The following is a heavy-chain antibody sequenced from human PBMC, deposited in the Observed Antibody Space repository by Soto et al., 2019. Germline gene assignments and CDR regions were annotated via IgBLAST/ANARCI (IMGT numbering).Heavy chain of an antibody. CDR2: IIPMTGTP. D-gene: IGHD2-2*01. J-gene: IGHJ5*02. CDR3: ARGPILPGATSWLDP. Sequence: QVQLVQSWAEVKTPGSSVEVSCKASGGIFSSFSITWVRQVPGHGLEWMGGIIPMTGTPNYAEKFQGRLTLTADASTRTASLVLSSLKSEDTAVYYCARGPILPGATSWLDPWGQGTVVIVSS. V-gene: IGHV1-69*01. CDR1: GGIFSSFS.